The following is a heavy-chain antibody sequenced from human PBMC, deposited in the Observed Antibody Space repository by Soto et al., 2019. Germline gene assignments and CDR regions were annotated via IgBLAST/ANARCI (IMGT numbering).Heavy chain of an antibody. CDR1: EFTLSSYS. CDR3: ATNYYASGRYRYYFDN. D-gene: IGHD3-10*01. CDR2: ISSSSTYI. Sequence: EVQLVESGGGLVKPEGSLRLSCAASEFTLSSYSMNWVRQAPGKGLEWVSSISSSSTYIYHAHSVKGRFTISRDNAKNSLYLEMNSLRADDTAVYYCATNYYASGRYRYYFDNWGQGALVTLSS. J-gene: IGHJ4*02. V-gene: IGHV3-21*01.